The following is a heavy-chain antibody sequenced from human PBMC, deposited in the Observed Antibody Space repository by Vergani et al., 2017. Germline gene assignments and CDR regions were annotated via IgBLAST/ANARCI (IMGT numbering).Heavy chain of an antibody. D-gene: IGHD2-21*02. CDR3: AKDRAYCGGDCYPYYYYGMDV. V-gene: IGHV3-30*18. J-gene: IGHJ6*02. CDR2: ISYDGSNK. CDR1: GFTFSSYG. Sequence: QVQLVESGGGVVQPGRSLRLSCAASGFTFSSYGMHWVRQAPGKGLEWVAVISYDGSNKYYADSVKGRFTISRDNSKNTLYLQMNSLRAEDTAVYYCAKDRAYCGGDCYPYYYYGMDVWGQGTTVTVSS.